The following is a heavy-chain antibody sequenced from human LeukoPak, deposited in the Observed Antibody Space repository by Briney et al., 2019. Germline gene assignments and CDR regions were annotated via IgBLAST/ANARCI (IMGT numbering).Heavy chain of an antibody. V-gene: IGHV4-30-4*08. D-gene: IGHD3-22*01. CDR1: GGSISSGDYY. CDR3: ARSIVYDSSEYLDY. Sequence: PSQTLSLTCTVSGGSISSGDYYWSWIRQPPGKGLEWIGYIYYGGSTYYNPSLKSRVTISVDTSKNQFSLKLSSVTAADTAVYYCARSIVYDSSEYLDYWGQGTLVTVSS. J-gene: IGHJ4*02. CDR2: IYYGGST.